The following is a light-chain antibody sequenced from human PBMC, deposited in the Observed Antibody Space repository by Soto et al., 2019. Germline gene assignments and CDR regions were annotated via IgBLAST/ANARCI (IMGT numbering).Light chain of an antibody. CDR1: RSDIGDYHY. V-gene: IGLV2-14*01. Sequence: VLPQPASVSGVPAQSITISCTATRSDIGDYHYISWYQTLTGKARKLLIFDVMRRPSGVSDRSGGATAGNTDTLPISGARRELEADYYSCAYTDIALDVVFGGGTKVTVL. J-gene: IGLJ2*01. CDR2: DVM. CDR3: CAYTDIALDVV.